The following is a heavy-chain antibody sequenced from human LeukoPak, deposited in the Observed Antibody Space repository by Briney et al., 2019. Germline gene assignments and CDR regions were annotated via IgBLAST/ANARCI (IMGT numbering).Heavy chain of an antibody. CDR3: TTATALIVATLPAH. D-gene: IGHD5-12*01. Sequence: PGGSLTLSCAASGLTFSDVWMTWVRQAPGRGMEWVGRIKTKTDGATTEYAAPVKGRFSILRDDSENMLYLQMRSLKTEDTALYSCTTATALIVATLPAHWGQGTLVTVSS. V-gene: IGHV3-15*01. CDR2: IKTKTDGATT. CDR1: GLTFSDVW. J-gene: IGHJ4*02.